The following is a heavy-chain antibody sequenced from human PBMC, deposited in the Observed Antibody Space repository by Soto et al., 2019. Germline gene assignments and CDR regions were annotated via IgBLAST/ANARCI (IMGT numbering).Heavy chain of an antibody. CDR3: ARVWAGPNWFDP. Sequence: ASVKVSCKASGYTFTSYDINWVRQATGQGLEWMGWMNPNSGNTGYAQKFQGRVTITADESTSTAYMELSSLRSEDTAVYYCARVWAGPNWFDPWGQGTLVTVSS. CDR2: MNPNSGNT. J-gene: IGHJ5*02. CDR1: GYTFTSYD. D-gene: IGHD6-19*01. V-gene: IGHV1-8*01.